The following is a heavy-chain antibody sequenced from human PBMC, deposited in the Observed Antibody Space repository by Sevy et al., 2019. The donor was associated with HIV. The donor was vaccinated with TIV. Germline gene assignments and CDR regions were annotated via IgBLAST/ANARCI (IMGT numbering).Heavy chain of an antibody. Sequence: ALVKVSCKASGYTFASEGISWVRQAPGQGLEWMGWIGAYNGNRNSAQKFQARVTLTIDTSTSTAFMELRGLRSDDTAMYYCARVPTYYYGSATYFESWGQGTLVTVSS. V-gene: IGHV1-18*01. J-gene: IGHJ4*02. D-gene: IGHD3-10*01. CDR3: ARVPTYYYGSATYFES. CDR2: IGAYNGNR. CDR1: GYTFASEG.